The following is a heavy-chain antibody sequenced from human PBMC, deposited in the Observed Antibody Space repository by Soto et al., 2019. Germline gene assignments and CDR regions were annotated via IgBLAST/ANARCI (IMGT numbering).Heavy chain of an antibody. D-gene: IGHD6-19*01. CDR1: GGTFSSYA. J-gene: IGHJ6*02. CDR2: IIPIFGTA. CDR3: ARDRDPGRILSGSSGWYYYYYYGMDV. V-gene: IGHV1-69*13. Sequence: ASVKVSCKASGGTFSSYAISWVRQAPGQGLEWMGGIIPIFGTANYAQKFQGRVTITADESTSTAYMELSSLRSEDTAVYYCARDRDPGRILSGSSGWYYYYYYGMDVWGQGTTVTVSS.